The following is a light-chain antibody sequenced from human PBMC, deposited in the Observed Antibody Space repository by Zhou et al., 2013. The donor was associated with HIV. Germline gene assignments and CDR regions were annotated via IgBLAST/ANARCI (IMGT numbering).Light chain of an antibody. CDR3: QQSYSSPLT. CDR2: AAS. J-gene: IGKJ4*01. Sequence: DIQMAQSPSVLSASVGDRVTITCRASQDIQNDVAWFQQKPGQAPKRLIYAASTLQSGVPSRFSGSGSGTDFTLTISTLQPEDCATYYCQQSYSSPLTFGGGTKVEIK. CDR1: QDIQND. V-gene: IGKV1-17*01.